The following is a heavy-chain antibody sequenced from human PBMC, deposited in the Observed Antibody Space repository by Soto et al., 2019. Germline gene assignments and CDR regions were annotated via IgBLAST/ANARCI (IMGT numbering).Heavy chain of an antibody. Sequence: GASVKVSCEASGYTFTSYAMHWVRQAPGQRLEWMGWINAGNGNTKYAQKFQGRVTITRDTSASTAYMELSSLRSEDTAVYYCARDRNSSGWYVSVNWFDPWGQGTLVTVSS. CDR3: ARDRNSSGWYVSVNWFDP. CDR2: INAGNGNT. D-gene: IGHD6-19*01. CDR1: GYTFTSYA. V-gene: IGHV1-3*01. J-gene: IGHJ5*02.